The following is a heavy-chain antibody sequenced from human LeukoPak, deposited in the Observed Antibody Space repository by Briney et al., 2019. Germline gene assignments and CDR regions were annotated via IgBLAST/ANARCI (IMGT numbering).Heavy chain of an antibody. V-gene: IGHV3-11*06. CDR3: AAPYYYGSGSLLNYYYGMDV. CDR1: GFIFSDYY. CDR2: ISSTSSDT. Sequence: PGGSLRLSCAASGFIFSDYYMSWIRQTPGKGLEWLSYISSTSSDTNYADSVKGRFTISRDNAKNSLFLQMNSLRAEDTGVYYCAAPYYYGSGSLLNYYYGMDVWGKGTTVTVSS. D-gene: IGHD3-10*01. J-gene: IGHJ6*04.